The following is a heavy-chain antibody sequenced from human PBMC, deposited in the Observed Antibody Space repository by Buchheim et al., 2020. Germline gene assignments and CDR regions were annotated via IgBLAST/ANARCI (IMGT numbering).Heavy chain of an antibody. CDR2: ISAGGGTT. Sequence: EVQLLESGGGLVQPGGSLRLSCAASGFTFNTFPMSWVRQAPGKGLEWVAVISAGGGTTYYAGSVKGRFTISRDNSKNTLYLQMNRLRAEDTAVFYCAKGYSYGQFDNWGQGTL. D-gene: IGHD5-18*01. CDR1: GFTFNTFP. J-gene: IGHJ4*02. CDR3: AKGYSYGQFDN. V-gene: IGHV3-23*01.